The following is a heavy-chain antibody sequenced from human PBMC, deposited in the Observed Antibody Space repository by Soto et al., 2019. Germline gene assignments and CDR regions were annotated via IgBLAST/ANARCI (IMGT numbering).Heavy chain of an antibody. CDR3: ARDEEYSSSYNWFDP. J-gene: IGHJ5*02. CDR1: GGTFSSYA. V-gene: IGHV1-69*13. Sequence: GASVKVSCKASGGTFSSYAISWVRQAPGQGLEWMGGIIPIFGTANYAQKFQGRVTITADESTSTAYMELSSLRSEDTAVYYCARDEEYSSSYNWFDPWGQGTLVTVSS. D-gene: IGHD6-6*01. CDR2: IIPIFGTA.